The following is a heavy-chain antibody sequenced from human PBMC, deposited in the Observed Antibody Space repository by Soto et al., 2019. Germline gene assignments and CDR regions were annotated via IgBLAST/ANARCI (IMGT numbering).Heavy chain of an antibody. Sequence: GGSLRLSCAASGFTFSSYGMHWVRQAPGKGLEWVAVISYDGSNKYYADSVKGRFTISRDNSKNTLYLQMNSLRAEDTAVYYCAKGAEMATIRVWLDYWGQGTLVTVSS. CDR3: AKGAEMATIRVWLDY. CDR1: GFTFSSYG. D-gene: IGHD5-12*01. CDR2: ISYDGSNK. J-gene: IGHJ4*02. V-gene: IGHV3-30*18.